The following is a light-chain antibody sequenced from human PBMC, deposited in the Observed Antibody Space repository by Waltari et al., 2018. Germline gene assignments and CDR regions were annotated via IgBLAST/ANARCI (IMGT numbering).Light chain of an antibody. Sequence: DIKMTQSPSSLSASVGDRVTITCQASQDITNYLNWYQQRPGKAPKLLIYDASNLETGVPSRFSGSGSGTDFTFTISSLQPEDVATYYCQQYENFPWTFGQGTKVEVK. CDR3: QQYENFPWT. CDR2: DAS. V-gene: IGKV1-33*01. J-gene: IGKJ1*01. CDR1: QDITNY.